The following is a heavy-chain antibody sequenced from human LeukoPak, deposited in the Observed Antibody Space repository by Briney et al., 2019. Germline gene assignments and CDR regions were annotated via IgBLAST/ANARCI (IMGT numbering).Heavy chain of an antibody. V-gene: IGHV3-48*04. CDR2: ISSGSSTK. J-gene: IGHJ4*02. CDR1: GFTFNSYS. Sequence: GGSLRLSCAASGFTFNSYSMNWVRQAPGKGLEWVSYISSGSSTKCYADSVKGRFTISRDNAKNSLYLQMNSLRAEDTAVYYCARPPGDYWGQGTLVTVSS. CDR3: ARPPGDY.